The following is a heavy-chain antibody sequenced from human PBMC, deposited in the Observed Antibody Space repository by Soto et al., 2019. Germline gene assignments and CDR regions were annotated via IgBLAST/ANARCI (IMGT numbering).Heavy chain of an antibody. CDR2: MSAYNGNT. D-gene: IGHD1-26*01. J-gene: IGHJ6*01. V-gene: IGHV1-18*04. CDR1: GYTFFSYG. CDR3: ARYGRGLLTGLSYGMDV. Sequence: QVQLVQSGAEVKKPGASVKVSCKASGYTFFSYGISWVRQAPGQGLECMGWMSAYNGNTNYEQKVQGRVSMTTDTSTSTADMAVRSLRSDDTAVYYCARYGRGLLTGLSYGMDVWGHGTTVTVST.